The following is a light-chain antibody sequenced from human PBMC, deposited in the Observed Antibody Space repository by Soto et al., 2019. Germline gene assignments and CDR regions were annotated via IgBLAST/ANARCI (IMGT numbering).Light chain of an antibody. CDR2: EVT. CDR1: SSDVGGYNY. Sequence: QSALTQPASVSGSPGQSITISCTGTSSDVGGYNYVSWYQQYPGKAPKLMIYEVTHRPSGVSNRFSGSKSGNTASLTISGLHAEDEANYYCSSYRGTSVYVFGTGTKVTVL. V-gene: IGLV2-14*01. CDR3: SSYRGTSVYV. J-gene: IGLJ1*01.